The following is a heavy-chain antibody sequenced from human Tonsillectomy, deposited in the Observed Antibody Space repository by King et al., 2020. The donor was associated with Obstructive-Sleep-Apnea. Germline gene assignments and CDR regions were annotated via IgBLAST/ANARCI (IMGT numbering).Heavy chain of an antibody. J-gene: IGHJ6*04. V-gene: IGHV4-59*08. CDR3: ARLEGDDYGDNGGMDV. Sequence: MQLQESGPGLVKPSETLSLTCTVSGGSISSYYWSWIRQPPGKGLEWIGYIYYSGSTNYNPSLKSRVTISLDTSKNQFSLKLSSVTAADTAVYYCARLEGDDYGDNGGMDVWGEGTTVTVSS. CDR2: IYYSGST. D-gene: IGHD4-17*01. CDR1: GGSISSYY.